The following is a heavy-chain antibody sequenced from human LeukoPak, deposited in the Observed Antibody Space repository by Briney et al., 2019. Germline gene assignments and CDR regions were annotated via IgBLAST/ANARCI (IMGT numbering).Heavy chain of an antibody. V-gene: IGHV4-34*01. CDR3: AREGVTKYYFDY. Sequence: SETLSLTCAVYVGSFSGYYWSWIRQPPGKGLEWIGEINHSGSTNYNPSLKSRVTISVDTSKNQFSLKLSSVTAADTAVYDCAREGVTKYYFDYWGEGTLVTVSS. J-gene: IGHJ4*02. CDR1: VGSFSGYY. CDR2: INHSGST. D-gene: IGHD4-11*01.